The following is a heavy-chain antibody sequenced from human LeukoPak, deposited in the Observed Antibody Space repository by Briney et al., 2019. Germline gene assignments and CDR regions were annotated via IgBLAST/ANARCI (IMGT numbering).Heavy chain of an antibody. J-gene: IGHJ4*02. CDR2: ISWNSGSI. D-gene: IGHD4-17*01. V-gene: IGHV3-9*01. Sequence: GRSLRLSCAASGFTFDDYAMHWVRQAPGKGLEWVSGISWNSGSIGYADSVKGQFTISRDNAKNSLYLQMNSLRAEDTALYYCAKDLGPTYGELDYWGQGTLVTVSS. CDR1: GFTFDDYA. CDR3: AKDLGPTYGELDY.